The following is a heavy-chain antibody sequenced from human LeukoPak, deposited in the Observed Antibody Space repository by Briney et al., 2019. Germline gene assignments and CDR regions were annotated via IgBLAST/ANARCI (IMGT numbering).Heavy chain of an antibody. J-gene: IGHJ4*02. CDR2: ISGSGGST. V-gene: IGHV3-23*01. CDR1: GFTFSSYA. Sequence: GGSLRLSCAASGFTFSSYAMSWVRQAPGKGLEWVSAISGSGGSTYYADSVKGRFTISRDNSKNTLYLQMDSLRAEDTAVYYCAKGPKQWLTLFDYWGQGTLVTVSS. CDR3: AKGPKQWLTLFDY. D-gene: IGHD6-19*01.